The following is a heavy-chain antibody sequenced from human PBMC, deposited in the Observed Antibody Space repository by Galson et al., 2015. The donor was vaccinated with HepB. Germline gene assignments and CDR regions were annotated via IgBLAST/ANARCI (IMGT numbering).Heavy chain of an antibody. V-gene: IGHV4-4*08. CDR3: ARFLDYYDTSGPSASFDI. J-gene: IGHJ3*02. CDR1: GGSISNYD. D-gene: IGHD3-22*01. Sequence: TLSLTCTVSGGSISNYDWSWIRQPPGKGLEWIGYIYNIGSTNYSPSLKSRVTISVDTSKNQFSLKLNSVTAADTAVYYCARFLDYYDTSGPSASFDIWGQGTMVTVSS. CDR2: IYNIGST.